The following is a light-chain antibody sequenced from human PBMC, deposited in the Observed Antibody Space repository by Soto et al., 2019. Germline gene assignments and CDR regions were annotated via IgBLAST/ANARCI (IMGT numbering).Light chain of an antibody. Sequence: IQMTQSPSSLSASVGDRVSITCRASQSISTFLSWYQQAPGKAPKLLIYAASTLQSGVPSRFSGRGSGTDFTLTINTLQPEDFATYYCQQTYINLLLTFGPGTKVHIK. CDR1: QSISTF. J-gene: IGKJ3*01. V-gene: IGKV1-39*01. CDR3: QQTYINLLLT. CDR2: AAS.